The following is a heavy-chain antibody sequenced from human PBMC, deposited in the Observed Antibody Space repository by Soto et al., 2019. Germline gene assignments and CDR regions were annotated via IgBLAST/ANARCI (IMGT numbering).Heavy chain of an antibody. J-gene: IGHJ4*02. CDR3: AAFGGVIASFDY. Sequence: SETLSLTCTVSGGSISSSSYYWGWIRQPPGKGLEWIGSIYYSGSTYYNPSLKSRVTISVDTSQNQFSLKLISVTAAYTAVYYCAAFGGVIASFDYWGQGTLVTVSS. V-gene: IGHV4-39*01. CDR1: GGSISSSSYY. CDR2: IYYSGST. D-gene: IGHD3-16*02.